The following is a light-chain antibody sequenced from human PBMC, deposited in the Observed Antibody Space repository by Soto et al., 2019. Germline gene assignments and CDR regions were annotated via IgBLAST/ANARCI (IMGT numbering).Light chain of an antibody. CDR2: DAS. CDR1: QSISSW. J-gene: IGKJ1*01. V-gene: IGKV1-5*01. CDR3: QQYNSYQWT. Sequence: DIQMTQSPSTLSASVGDIVTTTCRASQSISSWLAWYQQKPGKAPKLLIYDASSLESGVPSRFSGSGSGTEFTLTISSLQPDDFATYYCQQYNSYQWTFGQGTKVEIK.